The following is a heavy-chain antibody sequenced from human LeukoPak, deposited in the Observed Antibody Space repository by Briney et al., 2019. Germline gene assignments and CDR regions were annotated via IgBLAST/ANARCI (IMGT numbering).Heavy chain of an antibody. CDR2: VSGNGGST. J-gene: IGHJ4*02. V-gene: IGHV3-64*04. CDR3: ARGMGVTTLDK. CDR1: GFTFSRYA. D-gene: IGHD4-23*01. Sequence: GGSLRLSCSASGFTFSRYAMYWVRQAPGKGLEYVSAVSGNGGSTYYADSVKGRFTISRDNAKNTLYLQMNSLRAEDTAVYYCARGMGVTTLDKWGQGTLVTVPS.